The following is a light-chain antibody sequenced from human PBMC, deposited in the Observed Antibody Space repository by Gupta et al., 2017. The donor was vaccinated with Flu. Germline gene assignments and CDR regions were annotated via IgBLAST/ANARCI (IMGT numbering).Light chain of an antibody. CDR3: QQCYSTPPT. CDR1: QSVSNF. J-gene: IGKJ4*02. V-gene: IGKV1-39*01. Sequence: IQMTQSPSSLSASVGDRVTITCRASQSVSNFLNWYQQKPGKAPKLLIYAASTLQGGVPSRFSGSGSGTDFTLTINRLQPEDFATYYCQQCYSTPPTFGRGTTVEI. CDR2: AAS.